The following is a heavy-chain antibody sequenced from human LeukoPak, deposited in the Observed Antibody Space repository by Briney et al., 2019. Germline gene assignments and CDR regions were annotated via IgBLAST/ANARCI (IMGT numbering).Heavy chain of an antibody. J-gene: IGHJ4*02. D-gene: IGHD3-22*01. CDR1: GFTFSSYA. V-gene: IGHV3-23*01. CDR3: AKRSSYYPHSSGYRREYYFDY. CDR2: ISGSGGST. Sequence: GGSLRLSCAASGFTFSSYAMSWVRQAPGKGLEWVSVISGSGGSTYYADSVKGRFTISRDNSKNTLHLQMHSLSREDTDVYYCAKRSSYYPHSSGYRREYYFDYWRQGPLVTVSS.